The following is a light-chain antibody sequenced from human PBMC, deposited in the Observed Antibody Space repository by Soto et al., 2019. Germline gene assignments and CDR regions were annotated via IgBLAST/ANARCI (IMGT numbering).Light chain of an antibody. CDR1: ASNIGNDY. J-gene: IGLJ1*01. V-gene: IGLV1-51*01. Sequence: QSVLTQPPSVSAAPGHKATISCSGTASNIGNDYVSWYQQLPGEAPQLLIYDNNRRPSGIPDRFSGSRSDTSATLGITGLQTGDEADYYCGAWDSSLNVYVFGTGTKGTVL. CDR2: DNN. CDR3: GAWDSSLNVYV.